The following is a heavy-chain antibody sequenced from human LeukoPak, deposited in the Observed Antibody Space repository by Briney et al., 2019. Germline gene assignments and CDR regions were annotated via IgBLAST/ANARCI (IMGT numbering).Heavy chain of an antibody. CDR3: ARVALLWFGGENWFDP. CDR2: MNPNSGNT. V-gene: IGHV1-8*01. Sequence: ASVKVSCKASGYTFTSYDINWVRQATGQGLEWMGWMNPNSGNTGYAQKFQGRVTMTRNTSISTAYMELSRLRSDDTAVYYCARVALLWFGGENWFDPWGQGTLVTVSS. CDR1: GYTFTSYD. D-gene: IGHD3-10*01. J-gene: IGHJ5*02.